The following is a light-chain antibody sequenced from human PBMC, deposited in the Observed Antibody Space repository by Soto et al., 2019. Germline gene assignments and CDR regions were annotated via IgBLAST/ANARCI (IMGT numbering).Light chain of an antibody. CDR1: QDIRND. Sequence: AIQMTQSPSSLSASVGDRVTIICRASQDIRNDLGWYQQKPGKAPKVLIYAASSLQSGVPSRFSGSGSGTDFPLIISRLQHEDFATYYCLQDYNYPFTFGGGTKVEIK. CDR2: AAS. J-gene: IGKJ4*01. CDR3: LQDYNYPFT. V-gene: IGKV1-6*01.